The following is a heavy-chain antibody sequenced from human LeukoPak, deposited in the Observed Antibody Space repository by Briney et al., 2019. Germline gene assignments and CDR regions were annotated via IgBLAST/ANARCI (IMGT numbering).Heavy chain of an antibody. CDR3: ARCILATCRYLPSFDF. D-gene: IGHD3-3*02. Sequence: ASVTVSCKASGYTFTAYGISWVRQAPGQGLEWMGWITTYNGKTNFAQKVQGRVTMTTDTSTSTAYMELRSLIFDDTAVYYCARCILATCRYLPSFDFWGQGTLVTVSS. CDR1: GYTFTAYG. J-gene: IGHJ4*02. V-gene: IGHV1-18*01. CDR2: ITTYNGKT.